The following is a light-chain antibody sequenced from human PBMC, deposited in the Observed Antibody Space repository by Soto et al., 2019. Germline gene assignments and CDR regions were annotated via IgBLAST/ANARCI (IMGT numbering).Light chain of an antibody. Sequence: QSVLTQPASVSGSPGQSITISCTGKGSDVGGYNYVSWYQQHPGKAPKVLISEFTNRPSGVSNRFSGSKSGNTASLTISGLQAADEADYYCTSYSSGSTHVLFGGGTKVTVL. CDR2: EFT. CDR3: TSYSSGSTHVL. J-gene: IGLJ2*01. V-gene: IGLV2-14*01. CDR1: GSDVGGYNY.